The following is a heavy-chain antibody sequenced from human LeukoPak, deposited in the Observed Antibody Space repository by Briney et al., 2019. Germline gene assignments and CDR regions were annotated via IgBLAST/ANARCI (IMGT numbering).Heavy chain of an antibody. D-gene: IGHD2-15*01. CDR1: GFTFSSYA. V-gene: IGHV3-23*01. J-gene: IGHJ3*02. CDR3: AKGQRYCSGGSCYTPSDAFDI. CDR2: ISGSGGST. Sequence: GSLRLSCAASGFTFSSYAMSWVRQAPGKGLEWVSAISGSGGSTYYADSVKGRFTISRDNSKNTLYLQMNSLRAEDTAVYYCAKGQRYCSGGSCYTPSDAFDIWGQGTMVTVSS.